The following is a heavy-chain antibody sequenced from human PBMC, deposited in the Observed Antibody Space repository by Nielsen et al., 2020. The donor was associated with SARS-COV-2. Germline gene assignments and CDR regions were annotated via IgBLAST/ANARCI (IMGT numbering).Heavy chain of an antibody. D-gene: IGHD3-22*01. J-gene: IGHJ3*02. CDR3: AREGSGYYSNDAFDI. CDR1: GYTFTSYG. V-gene: IGHV1-18*04. CDR2: ISAYNGNT. Sequence: ASVKVSCKASGYTFTSYGISWVRQAPGQGLEWMGWISAYNGNTNYAQKLQGRVTMTTDTSTSTAYMELSSLRSEDTAVYYCAREGSGYYSNDAFDIWGQGTMVTVSS.